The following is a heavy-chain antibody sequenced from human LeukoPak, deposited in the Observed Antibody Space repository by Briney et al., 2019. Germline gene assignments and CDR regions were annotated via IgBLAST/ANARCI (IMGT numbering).Heavy chain of an antibody. CDR1: GFTVSGNY. V-gene: IGHV3-53*01. J-gene: IGHJ4*02. Sequence: PGGSLRLSCAASGFTVSGNYMSWVRQAPGKGLQWVSTIYKEGNTFYADSVRGRFTLSRDNSKNTLCLQMNSLRAEDTAIYYCARESVTSGWYLYWGQGTLVTVSS. CDR2: IYKEGNT. D-gene: IGHD6-19*01. CDR3: ARESVTSGWYLY.